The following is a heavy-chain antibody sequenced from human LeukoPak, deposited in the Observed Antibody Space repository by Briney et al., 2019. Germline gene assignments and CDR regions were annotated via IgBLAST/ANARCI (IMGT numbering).Heavy chain of an antibody. CDR3: ARDGVLRYFDWPYYYYYMDV. V-gene: IGHV3-23*01. CDR1: GFTFSSYA. J-gene: IGHJ6*03. Sequence: GGSLRLSCAASGFTFSSYAMSWVRQAPGKGLEWVSAISGSGGSTYYADSVKGRFTISRDNSKNTLYLQMNSLRAEDTAVYYCARDGVLRYFDWPYYYYYMDVWGKGTTVTVSS. CDR2: ISGSGGST. D-gene: IGHD3-9*01.